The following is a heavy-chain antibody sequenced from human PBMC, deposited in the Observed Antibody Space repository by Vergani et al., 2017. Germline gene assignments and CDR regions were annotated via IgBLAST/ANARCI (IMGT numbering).Heavy chain of an antibody. Sequence: EVQLLESGGGLVQPGGSLSLSCAASGFPFSSFAMSWVRQAPGKGLEWVSAISGSGGSTYYAASVKGRFTISRDNSKNTLYLQMNSLRAEDTAVYYCAKASSYYCYYYMDVWGKGTTVTVS. CDR3: AKASSYYCYYYMDV. V-gene: IGHV3-23*01. J-gene: IGHJ6*03. CDR2: ISGSGGST. CDR1: GFPFSSFA.